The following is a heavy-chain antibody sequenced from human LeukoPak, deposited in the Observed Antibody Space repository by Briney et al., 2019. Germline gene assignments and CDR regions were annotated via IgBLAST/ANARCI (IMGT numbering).Heavy chain of an antibody. CDR1: GDSVSSNSAA. CDR3: ARDAVEVDYYYYGMDV. Sequence: SQTLSLTCAISGDSVSSNSAAWNWIRQSPSRGLEWLGRTYYRSKWYNDYAVSVKSRITINPDTSKNQFSLQLNSVTREDTAVYYCARDAVEVDYYYYGMDVWGQGTTVTVSS. CDR2: TYYRSKWYN. J-gene: IGHJ6*02. V-gene: IGHV6-1*01. D-gene: IGHD2-15*01.